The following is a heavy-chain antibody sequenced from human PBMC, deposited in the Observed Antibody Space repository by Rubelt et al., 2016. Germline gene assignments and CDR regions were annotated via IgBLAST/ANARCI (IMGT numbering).Heavy chain of an antibody. CDR2: ISFGGTNK. D-gene: IGHD1-26*01. CDR3: ARDLVGVYY. Sequence: GFTFNTCAMHWVRQAPGKGLEGVAIISFGGTNKYYEDSVQGRFTISRDNSKNTLYLQMNSLRAEDTAVYYCARDLVGVYYWGQGTLVTVSS. V-gene: IGHV3-30*03. J-gene: IGHJ4*02. CDR1: GFTFNTCA.